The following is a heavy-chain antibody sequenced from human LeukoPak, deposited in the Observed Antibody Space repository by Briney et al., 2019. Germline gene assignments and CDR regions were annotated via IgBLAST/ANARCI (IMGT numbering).Heavy chain of an antibody. V-gene: IGHV3-7*03. Sequence: GGSLRLSCAASGLIFSNYWMTWVRQAPGKGLEWVANIKEDGSETHYVDSVKGRFTISRDNDKNTLYLQMNSLRAEDTAVYYCEAYGSVWGQGTLVIVSS. CDR1: GLIFSNYW. CDR2: IKEDGSET. J-gene: IGHJ4*02. CDR3: EAYGSV. D-gene: IGHD3-10*01.